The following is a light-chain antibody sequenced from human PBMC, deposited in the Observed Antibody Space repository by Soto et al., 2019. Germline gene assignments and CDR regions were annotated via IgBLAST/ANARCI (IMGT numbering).Light chain of an antibody. CDR3: QQYGSSPSIT. V-gene: IGKV3D-20*01. Sequence: EIVLTQSPATLSFSPRERATLSCGASQSVSSSYLAWYQQKPGLAPRLLIYDASSRATGIPDRFSGSGSGTDFTLTISRLEPEDFAVYYCQQYGSSPSITFGQGTRLEIK. J-gene: IGKJ5*01. CDR1: QSVSSSY. CDR2: DAS.